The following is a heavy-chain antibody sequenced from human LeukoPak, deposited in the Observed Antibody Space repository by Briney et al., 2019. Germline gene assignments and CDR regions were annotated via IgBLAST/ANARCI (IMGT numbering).Heavy chain of an antibody. D-gene: IGHD1-26*01. V-gene: IGHV3-48*01. CDR3: AREMGIVGA. Sequence: PGGSLRLSCAASGFTFGSYSMNWVRQAPGKGLEWVSYISSSSSTIYYADSVKGRFTISRDNAKNSLYLQMNSLRSDDTAVYYCAREMGIVGAWGQGTLVTVSS. CDR2: ISSSSSTI. J-gene: IGHJ4*02. CDR1: GFTFGSYS.